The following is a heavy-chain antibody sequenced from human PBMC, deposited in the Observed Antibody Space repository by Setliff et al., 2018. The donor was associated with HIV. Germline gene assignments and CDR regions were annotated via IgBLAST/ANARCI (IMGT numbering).Heavy chain of an antibody. J-gene: IGHJ4*02. V-gene: IGHV4-34*01. CDR3: ASSVGFRDF. CDR1: GGPVSGHF. Sequence: SETLSLTCSVSGGPVSGHFWTWIRQAPGKGLEWIAEITPSGRTNYSSSLKSRLSLSIESSKNQLFLKVMSVTAADSAVYYCASSVGFRDFWGQGTPVTVSS. CDR2: ITPSGRT. D-gene: IGHD3-10*01.